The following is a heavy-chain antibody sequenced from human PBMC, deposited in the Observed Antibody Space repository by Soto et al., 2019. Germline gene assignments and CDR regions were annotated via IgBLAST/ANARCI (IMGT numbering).Heavy chain of an antibody. CDR3: AKSPGGEMATD. J-gene: IGHJ4*02. D-gene: IGHD5-12*01. V-gene: IGHV1-18*01. CDR1: GYTFINYH. CDR2: INTYNGMT. Sequence: QVQLVQSGGEVKKPGASVTVSCKASGYTFINYHITWVRQAPGQGLEWMAWINTYNGMTDYAQRFQGRVTMTRDTSTSTAYMELRNLGSDDTAVYVGAKSPGGEMATDWGKGTQVTISS.